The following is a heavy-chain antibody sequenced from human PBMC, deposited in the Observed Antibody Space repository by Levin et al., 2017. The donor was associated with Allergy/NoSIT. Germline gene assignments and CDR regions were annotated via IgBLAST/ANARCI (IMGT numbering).Heavy chain of an antibody. Sequence: SQTLSLTCAVYGGSFSGYYWSWIRQPPGKGLEWIGEINHSGSTNYNPSLKSRVTISVDTSKNQFSLKLSSVTAADTAVYYCATTPGQWLVSYVLWYFDYWGQGTLVTVSS. D-gene: IGHD6-19*01. CDR1: GGSFSGYY. J-gene: IGHJ4*02. V-gene: IGHV4-34*01. CDR2: INHSGST. CDR3: ATTPGQWLVSYVLWYFDY.